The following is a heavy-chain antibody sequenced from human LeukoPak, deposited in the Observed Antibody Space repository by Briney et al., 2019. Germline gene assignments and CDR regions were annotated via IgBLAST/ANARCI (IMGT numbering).Heavy chain of an antibody. Sequence: GGSLRLSCAASEFTVSTNYMTWVRQAPGKGLEWVSVIYSGGSTYYADSVKGRFTISRDNSKNTLYLQMNSLRAEDTAVYYCARGTGISPDSHWFDPWGQGTLVTVSS. D-gene: IGHD6-13*01. V-gene: IGHV3-53*01. CDR3: ARGTGISPDSHWFDP. CDR2: IYSGGST. CDR1: EFTVSTNY. J-gene: IGHJ5*02.